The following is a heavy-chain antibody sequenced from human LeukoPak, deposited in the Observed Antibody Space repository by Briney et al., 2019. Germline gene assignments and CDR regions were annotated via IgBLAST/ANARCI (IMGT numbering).Heavy chain of an antibody. CDR3: VREMPRDYGGLDY. V-gene: IGHV3-74*01. CDR1: GFTFKNYW. D-gene: IGHD4/OR15-4a*01. J-gene: IGHJ4*02. Sequence: RGSLRLSCAASGFTFKNYWMHWVRQVPGKGLEPVSRMNSDGSSITYADAVKGRFTISRDNAKNTVYLQMNSLRVEDTAVYYCVREMPRDYGGLDYWGQGTLVTVSS. CDR2: MNSDGSSI.